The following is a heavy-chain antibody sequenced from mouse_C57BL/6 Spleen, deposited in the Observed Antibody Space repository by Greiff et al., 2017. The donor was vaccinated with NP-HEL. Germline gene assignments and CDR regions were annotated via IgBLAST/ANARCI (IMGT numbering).Heavy chain of an antibody. D-gene: IGHD4-1*01. V-gene: IGHV1-82*01. J-gene: IGHJ4*01. CDR2: IYPGDGDT. CDR3: ATLTGTSAMDY. Sequence: QVQLQQSGPELVKPGASVKISCKASGYAFSSSWMNWVKQRPGKGLEWIGRIYPGDGDTNYNGKFKGKATLTADKSSSTAYMQLSSLTSEDSAVYFCATLTGTSAMDYWGQGTSVTVSS. CDR1: GYAFSSSW.